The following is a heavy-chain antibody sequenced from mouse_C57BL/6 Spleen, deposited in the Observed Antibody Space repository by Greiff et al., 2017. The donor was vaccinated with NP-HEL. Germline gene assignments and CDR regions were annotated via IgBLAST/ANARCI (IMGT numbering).Heavy chain of an antibody. Sequence: QVQLQQSGAELVKPGASVKISCKASGYAFSSYWLNWVKQRPGKGLEWIGQIYPGVGDTNYNGKFKGRATLTADNTSSTAYMLLSSLTSEDSAVYFCAGRAVVACYAMAYWGQGTPVTVSS. CDR1: GYAFSSYW. CDR2: IYPGVGDT. D-gene: IGHD1-1*01. CDR3: AGRAVVACYAMAY. J-gene: IGHJ4*01. V-gene: IGHV1-80*01.